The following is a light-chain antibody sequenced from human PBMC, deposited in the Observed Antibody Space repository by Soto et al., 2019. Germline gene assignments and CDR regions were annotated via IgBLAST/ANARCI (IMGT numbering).Light chain of an antibody. Sequence: EIVLTQSPGTLSLSPGERATLSCRASQSFSSSYLAWYQQKPGQAPRLLIYETSSRATGIPDRFSGSGSQTDFTLTISRLEPEDFAVYYCQQYVNTVRTFGQGTKVDIK. V-gene: IGKV3-20*01. J-gene: IGKJ1*01. CDR2: ETS. CDR1: QSFSSSY. CDR3: QQYVNTVRT.